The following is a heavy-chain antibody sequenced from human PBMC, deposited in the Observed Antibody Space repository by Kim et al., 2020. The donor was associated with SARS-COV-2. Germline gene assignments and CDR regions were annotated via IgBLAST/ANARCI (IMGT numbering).Heavy chain of an antibody. V-gene: IGHV4-59*13. CDR3: ARVEKGSTNVDFTISDFD. J-gene: IGHJ4*01. Sequence: SETLSLTCSVSGASLSSYYWSWIRQVPGKGLEWVGSIYSSGTTNYNPSLKTRLTMSVDTAKTQFSLTLTSVTAADSAVYYCARVEKGSTNVDFTISDFD. CDR1: GASLSSYY. D-gene: IGHD3-10*01. CDR2: IYSSGTT.